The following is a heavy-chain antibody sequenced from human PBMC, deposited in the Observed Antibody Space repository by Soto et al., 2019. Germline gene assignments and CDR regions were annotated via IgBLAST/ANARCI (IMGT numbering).Heavy chain of an antibody. CDR3: AKGSIEYSASVDN. CDR2: ISARGGSS. V-gene: IGHV3-23*01. CDR1: GFSFSSYA. J-gene: IGHJ4*02. D-gene: IGHD5-12*01. Sequence: EVQLLESGGGLVQPGGSLRLSCAASGFSFSSYAMVWVRQAPGKGLEWASVISARGGSSYFADSVKGRFTISRDNSKNVLSLEMNSLRAEDTAIYFCAKGSIEYSASVDNWGQGTLVLVYS.